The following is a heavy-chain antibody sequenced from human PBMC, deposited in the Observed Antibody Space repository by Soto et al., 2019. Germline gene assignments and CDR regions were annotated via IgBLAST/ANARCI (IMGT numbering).Heavy chain of an antibody. D-gene: IGHD3-3*01. CDR3: AKGKANTVFGVDTIFDY. Sequence: VGSLRLSCAASGFTFSSYAMTWVRQAPGKGLEWVSTISGNGGYTYYSDSVRGRFTISRDNSKKTLYLQMDSLRADDTAVFYCAKGKANTVFGVDTIFDYWGQGTQVTVS. CDR1: GFTFSSYA. J-gene: IGHJ4*02. CDR2: ISGNGGYT. V-gene: IGHV3-23*01.